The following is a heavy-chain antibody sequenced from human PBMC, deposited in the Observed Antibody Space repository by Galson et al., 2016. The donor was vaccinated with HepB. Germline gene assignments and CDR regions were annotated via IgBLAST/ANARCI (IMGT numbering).Heavy chain of an antibody. J-gene: IGHJ6*02. Sequence: SLRLSCAASGITFSSKWMHWVRQAPGKGLVWVSRINGDGSTTNYVDSVEGRFTISRDNAKNMLYLQMNGLRAEDTAVYYCARGVGGYLGYGMDVWGQGTTVTVSS. CDR1: GITFSSKW. D-gene: IGHD3-22*01. V-gene: IGHV3-74*01. CDR2: INGDGSTT. CDR3: ARGVGGYLGYGMDV.